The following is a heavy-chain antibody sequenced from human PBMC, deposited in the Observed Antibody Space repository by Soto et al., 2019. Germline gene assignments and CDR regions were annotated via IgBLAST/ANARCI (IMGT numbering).Heavy chain of an antibody. CDR3: ARDLVDTAIGNFIYDGYYYCYGMDV. Sequence: ASVKVSCKASGYTFTSYGINWVRQAPGQGLEWMGWISAYNGNTNYAQKLQGRVTMTTDTSTSTAYMELRSLRSDDTAVYYCARDLVDTAIGNFIYDGYYYCYGMDVWGQGTTLTVSS. CDR1: GYTFTSYG. D-gene: IGHD5-18*01. V-gene: IGHV1-18*01. CDR2: ISAYNGNT. J-gene: IGHJ6*02.